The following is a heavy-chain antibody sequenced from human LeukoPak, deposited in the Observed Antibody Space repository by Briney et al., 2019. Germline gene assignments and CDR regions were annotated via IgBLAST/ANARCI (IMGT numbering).Heavy chain of an antibody. Sequence: GGSLRLSCEGSAFIFSGHWMNWVSQTPGKGLEWVASIKEDGSERQYVDSVKGRFSISRDNTKGSLFLQLNSLRAEDTAVYYCARDITIFGGEAHAFDIWGQGTMVTVSS. CDR1: AFIFSGHW. J-gene: IGHJ3*02. V-gene: IGHV3-7*03. D-gene: IGHD3-3*01. CDR2: IKEDGSER. CDR3: ARDITIFGGEAHAFDI.